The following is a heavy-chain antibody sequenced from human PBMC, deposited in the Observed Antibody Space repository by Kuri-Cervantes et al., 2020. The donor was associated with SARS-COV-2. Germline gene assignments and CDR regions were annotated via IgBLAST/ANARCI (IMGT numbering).Heavy chain of an antibody. V-gene: IGHV3-30*13. Sequence: GESLKISCAASGFTFSNAWMSWVRQAPGKGLEWVAVISYDGSNKYYADSVKGRFTISRDNSKKMLYLQMTSLRADDTAVYYCVQDWTSDFWGQGTLVTVSS. CDR1: GFTFSNAW. J-gene: IGHJ4*02. CDR3: VQDWTSDF. D-gene: IGHD1-1*01. CDR2: ISYDGSNK.